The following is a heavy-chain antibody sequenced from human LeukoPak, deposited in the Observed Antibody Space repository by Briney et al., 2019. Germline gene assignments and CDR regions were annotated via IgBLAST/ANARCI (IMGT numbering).Heavy chain of an antibody. Sequence: GGSLRLSCTASGVTLSDYRMLSICQAPGKGLVWVSRIKSDGTGILYEDFAEGRFTISRDNAKNALYLQMSSLREEDTAVYYCVRGQTIGFWGQGILVTVSS. D-gene: IGHD3-16*01. CDR2: IKSDGTGI. CDR1: GVTLSDYR. CDR3: VRGQTIGF. J-gene: IGHJ4*02. V-gene: IGHV3-74*03.